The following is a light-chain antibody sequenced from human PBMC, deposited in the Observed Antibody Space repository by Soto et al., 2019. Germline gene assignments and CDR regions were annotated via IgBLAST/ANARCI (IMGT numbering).Light chain of an antibody. CDR1: SSDVGGYNY. J-gene: IGLJ1*01. CDR3: SSYTSSSNLLYV. Sequence: QSVLTQPASVSGSPGQSITISCTGTSSDVGGYNYVSWYQQHPGKAPKRMIYDVSNRPSGVSNPFSGYKSGNPASLTIYGLQAEDEVDYYCSSYTSSSNLLYVFGTGNQLNVL. CDR2: DVS. V-gene: IGLV2-14*01.